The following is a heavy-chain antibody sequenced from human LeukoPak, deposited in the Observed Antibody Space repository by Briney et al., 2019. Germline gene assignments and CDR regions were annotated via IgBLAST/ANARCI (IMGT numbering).Heavy chain of an antibody. Sequence: GGSLRLSCAASGFTFSSYSMNWVRQAPGKGLEWVSSISSSSSYIYYADSVKGRFTISRDNAKNSLYLQMNSLRAEDTAVYYCARGGWSRDYFDYWGQGTLVTVSS. D-gene: IGHD2-15*01. CDR3: ARGGWSRDYFDY. J-gene: IGHJ4*02. V-gene: IGHV3-21*01. CDR1: GFTFSSYS. CDR2: ISSSSSYI.